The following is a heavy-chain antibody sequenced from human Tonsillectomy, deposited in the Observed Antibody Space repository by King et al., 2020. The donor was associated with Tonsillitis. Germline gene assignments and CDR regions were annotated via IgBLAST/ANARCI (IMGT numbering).Heavy chain of an antibody. Sequence: VQLVESGGGLVQPGGSLRLSCAASGFTFSSYAMSWVRQAPGKGLEWVSTLSGSGSSAYYADSVKGRFTFSRDNSKNIPYLQMNSLRAEDTAVYYCARVIGAVAGSATVDYFDYWGQGTLVTVS. CDR1: GFTFSSYA. J-gene: IGHJ4*02. D-gene: IGHD6-19*01. CDR2: LSGSGSSA. CDR3: ARVIGAVAGSATVDYFDY. V-gene: IGHV3-23*04.